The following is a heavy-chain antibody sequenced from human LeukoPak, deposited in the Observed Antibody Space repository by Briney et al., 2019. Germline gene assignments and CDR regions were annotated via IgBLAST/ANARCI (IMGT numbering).Heavy chain of an antibody. Sequence: PSETLSLTCTVSGGSISSSSYYWGWIRQPPGKGLEWIGSIYYSGSTNYNPSLKSRVTMSLDTSKNQFSLKLSSVTAADTAVYYCASPFPGSSGYFYWGQGTLVTVSS. D-gene: IGHD3-22*01. J-gene: IGHJ4*02. V-gene: IGHV4-39*07. CDR1: GGSISSSSYY. CDR2: IYYSGST. CDR3: ASPFPGSSGYFY.